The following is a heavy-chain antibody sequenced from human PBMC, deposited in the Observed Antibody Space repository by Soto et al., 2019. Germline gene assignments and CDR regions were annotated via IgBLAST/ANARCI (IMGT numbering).Heavy chain of an antibody. D-gene: IGHD3-10*01. J-gene: IGHJ6*02. Sequence: QVQLVESGGGVVQPGRSLRLSCAASGFTFSSYGMHWVRQAPGKGLEWVAVISYDGSNKYYADSVKGRFTISRDNSKNTRYLQMNSLRAEDTAVYYCAKDSTTMVRGVIIDRYYYYGMDVWGQGTTVTVSS. CDR3: AKDSTTMVRGVIIDRYYYYGMDV. CDR1: GFTFSSYG. V-gene: IGHV3-30*18. CDR2: ISYDGSNK.